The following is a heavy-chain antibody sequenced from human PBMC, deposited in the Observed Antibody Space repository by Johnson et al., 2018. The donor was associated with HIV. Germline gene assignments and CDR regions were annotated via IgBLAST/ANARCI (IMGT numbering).Heavy chain of an antibody. CDR1: GFTFSSYW. CDR3: AKCGDADAFDI. CDR2: IKQDGSEK. D-gene: IGHD3-10*01. J-gene: IGHJ3*02. Sequence: VQLVESGGGLVQPGGSLRLSCAASGFTFSSYWMSWVRQAPGKGLEWVANIKQDGSEKYYVDSVKGRFTISRDNAKNSLYLQMNSLRAEDTAVYYCAKCGDADAFDIWGQGTMVTDSS. V-gene: IGHV3-7*01.